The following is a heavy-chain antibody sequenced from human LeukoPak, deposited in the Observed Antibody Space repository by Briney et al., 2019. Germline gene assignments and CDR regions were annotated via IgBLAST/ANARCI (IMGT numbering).Heavy chain of an antibody. CDR1: GGTFSSYA. CDR3: ARDLKDDIFATDHAFDI. J-gene: IGHJ3*02. Sequence: ASVKVSCKASGGTFSSYAISWVRQAPGQGLEWMGGIIPIFGTANYAQKFQGRVTITADESTSTAYMEPSSLRSEDTAVYYCARDLKDDIFATDHAFDIWGQGTMVTVSS. CDR2: IIPIFGTA. D-gene: IGHD3-9*01. V-gene: IGHV1-69*13.